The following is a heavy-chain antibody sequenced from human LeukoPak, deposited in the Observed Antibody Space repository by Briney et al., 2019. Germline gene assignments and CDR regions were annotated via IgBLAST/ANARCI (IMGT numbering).Heavy chain of an antibody. Sequence: GGSLRLSCAASGFTFSSYGMHWVRQAPGKGLEWVAVISYDGSNKYYADSVKGRFTISRDNSKNTLYLQMNSLRAEDTAVYYCAKDLEYCSSTSCYSGDYWGQGTLVTAS. CDR2: ISYDGSNK. J-gene: IGHJ4*02. CDR1: GFTFSSYG. D-gene: IGHD2-2*01. V-gene: IGHV3-30*18. CDR3: AKDLEYCSSTSCYSGDY.